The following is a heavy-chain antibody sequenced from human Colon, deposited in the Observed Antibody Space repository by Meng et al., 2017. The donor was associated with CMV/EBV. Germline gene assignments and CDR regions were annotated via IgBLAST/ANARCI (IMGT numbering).Heavy chain of an antibody. Sequence: GASLKISCVASGLTFSKYWMHWVRQAPGKGLVWVSLINGDGTRTPYADSVKGRFTISRDNAKNTLYVQMNSLRVEDTAVYYCATGASYYYNYWGRGTLVTVSS. CDR2: INGDGTRT. D-gene: IGHD3-10*01. J-gene: IGHJ4*02. CDR1: GLTFSKYW. V-gene: IGHV3-74*01. CDR3: ATGASYYYNY.